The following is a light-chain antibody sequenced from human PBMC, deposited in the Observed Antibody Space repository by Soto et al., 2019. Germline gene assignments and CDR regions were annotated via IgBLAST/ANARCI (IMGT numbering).Light chain of an antibody. CDR3: YSYAGNNFYV. CDR1: ISDVGGYNL. J-gene: IGLJ1*01. V-gene: IGLV2-23*02. Sequence: QSLLSQLSSVCGSPGQSITISCTGTISDVGGYNLVSWYQQHPGKAPKLMIYEVYQRPSGVSNRFSGYKYGNTASLTISGLQAEDEADYYCYSYAGNNFYVFGTGTKVTVL. CDR2: EVY.